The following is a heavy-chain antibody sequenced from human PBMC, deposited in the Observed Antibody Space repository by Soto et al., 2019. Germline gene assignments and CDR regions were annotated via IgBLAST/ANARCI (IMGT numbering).Heavy chain of an antibody. Sequence: SETLSLTCAVSGGSISSGGYSWSWIRQPPGKGLEWIGNIYYSGSTYYNQSLKSRVTIPVDTSTNQFSLKLSSVTAADTAVYYCARPGIAARQFDYWGQGTLVTVSS. CDR2: IYYSGST. V-gene: IGHV4-30-2*03. CDR1: GGSISSGGYS. D-gene: IGHD6-6*01. J-gene: IGHJ4*02. CDR3: ARPGIAARQFDY.